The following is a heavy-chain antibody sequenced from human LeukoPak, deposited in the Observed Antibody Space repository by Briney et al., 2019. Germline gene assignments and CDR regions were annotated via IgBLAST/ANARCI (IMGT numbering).Heavy chain of an antibody. J-gene: IGHJ3*02. CDR3: ARGGSYLSAFDI. V-gene: IGHV3-53*01. CDR2: IYSGGST. D-gene: IGHD1-26*01. Sequence: GGSLRLSCAASGFTVSSNYMSWARQAPGKGLEWVSIIYSGGSTFYADSVKGRFTISRDNSKNTLYLQMNSLRAEDTAVYYCARGGSYLSAFDIWGQGTMVTVSS. CDR1: GFTVSSNY.